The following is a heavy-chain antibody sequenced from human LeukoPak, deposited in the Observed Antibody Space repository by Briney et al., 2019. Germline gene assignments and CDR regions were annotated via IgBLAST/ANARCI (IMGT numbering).Heavy chain of an antibody. V-gene: IGHV4-30-2*01. J-gene: IGHJ4*02. D-gene: IGHD5-12*01. CDR1: GGSISSGGYY. Sequence: PSETLSLTCTVSGGSISSGGYYWSWIRQPPGKGLEWIGYIYHSGSTNYNPSLKSRVTISVDKSKNQFSLKLSSVTAADTAVYYCATRANVDIVATENWGQGTLVTVSS. CDR2: IYHSGST. CDR3: ATRANVDIVATEN.